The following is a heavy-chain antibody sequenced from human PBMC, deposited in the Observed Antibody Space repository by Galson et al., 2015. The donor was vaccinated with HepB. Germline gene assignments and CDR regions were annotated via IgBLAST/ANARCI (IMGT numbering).Heavy chain of an antibody. D-gene: IGHD2-21*02. Sequence: SLRLSCAASGLNFKKYWMNWVRQAPGKGLEWVAIINGDGREKYYSDSVKGRFSISRDNVRNLVDLQMSSLRGEDGAVYFCTRGLEDGGDLRDRNVFFDPWGQGTFVIVSS. J-gene: IGHJ5*02. CDR3: TRGLEDGGDLRDRNVFFDP. V-gene: IGHV3-7*01. CDR1: GLNFKKYW. CDR2: INGDGREK.